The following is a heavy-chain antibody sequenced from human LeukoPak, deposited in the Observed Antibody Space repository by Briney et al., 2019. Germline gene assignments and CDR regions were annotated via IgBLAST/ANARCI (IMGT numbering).Heavy chain of an antibody. D-gene: IGHD3-3*01. J-gene: IGHJ4*02. CDR3: AKDTGSGEDFWSGYVFDY. Sequence: PGGSLRLSCAASGFTFSSYGMHWVRQAPGKGLEWVAFISYDGSSKYYADSVKGRFTISRDNAKNTLFLQMNSLRAEDTAVYYCAKDTGSGEDFWSGYVFDYWGQGTLVTVSS. V-gene: IGHV3-30*19. CDR1: GFTFSSYG. CDR2: ISYDGSSK.